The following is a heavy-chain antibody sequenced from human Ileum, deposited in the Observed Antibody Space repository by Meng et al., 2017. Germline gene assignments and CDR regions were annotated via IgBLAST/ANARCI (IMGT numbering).Heavy chain of an antibody. CDR1: CSPLTTSGAG. CDR2: IYWNDDG. J-gene: IGHJ5*02. Sequence: CHTPGTPPQPSLLTCTFSCSPLTTSGAGEHCIRQPQGMALECLSLIYWNDDGKFSPSLRSRLTITKGTSTNQVVLTMTDMDPVDTSTYYCAHRRNLGYGGSYSYFHPWGRGTLVTVSS. D-gene: IGHD4-23*01. V-gene: IGHV2-5*01. CDR3: AHRRNLGYGGSYSYFHP.